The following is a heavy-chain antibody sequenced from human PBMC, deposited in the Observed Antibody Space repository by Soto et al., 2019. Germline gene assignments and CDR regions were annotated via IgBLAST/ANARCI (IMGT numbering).Heavy chain of an antibody. V-gene: IGHV3-74*01. J-gene: IGHJ1*01. D-gene: IGHD6-13*01. CDR1: GFTFSSYW. Sequence: EVHLVESGGGLVQPGGSLRLSCAASGFTFSSYWMHWVRQAPGKGLVWVARIHDDGSITNYADSVKGRFTISRDNAKNTLYLQMNSLRAEDTAVYYCGRVPAAAAVIGIVHWGQGILVTVSS. CDR2: IHDDGSIT. CDR3: GRVPAAAAVIGIVH.